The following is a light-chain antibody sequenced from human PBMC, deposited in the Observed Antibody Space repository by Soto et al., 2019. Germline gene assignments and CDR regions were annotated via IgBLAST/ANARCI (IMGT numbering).Light chain of an antibody. J-gene: IGKJ4*01. CDR1: QSVDTS. CDR3: QQYDRYLLT. CDR2: AAS. Sequence: ILLTQSPSSLSASVGARVTITCRASQSVDTSLAWYQQKPGKAPKLLIYAASTFQSGVPSRFSGSGSGTHFTLTISSLQPDDFAMYYCQQYDRYLLTFGGGTKVDI. V-gene: IGKV1-9*01.